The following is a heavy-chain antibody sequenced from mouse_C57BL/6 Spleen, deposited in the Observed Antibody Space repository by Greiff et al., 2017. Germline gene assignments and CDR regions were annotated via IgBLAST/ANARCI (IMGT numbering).Heavy chain of an antibody. V-gene: IGHV1-55*01. J-gene: IGHJ4*01. CDR1: GYTFTSYW. CDR2: IYPGSGST. Sequence: QVQLQQPGAELVKPGASVRMSCKASGYTFTSYWITWVKQRPGQGLEWIGDIYPGSGSTNYNAKFKSKATLNVDTSSSTAYMQLSSLTSEDHAVYYCARYLLYYGSSPYAMDYWGQGTSVTVSS. CDR3: ARYLLYYGSSPYAMDY. D-gene: IGHD1-1*01.